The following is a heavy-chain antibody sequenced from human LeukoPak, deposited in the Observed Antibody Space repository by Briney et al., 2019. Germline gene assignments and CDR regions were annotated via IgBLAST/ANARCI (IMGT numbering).Heavy chain of an antibody. J-gene: IGHJ4*02. Sequence: GGSLRLSCAASGFIFSSCAMTWVRQAPGKGLEWVSSISDNGRSTYYADSVKGRFTISRDNSQNIYYLQMNSLRAEDTAVYYCARRWSHLISWGQGTLVTVSS. CDR1: GFIFSSCA. CDR3: ARRWSHLIS. CDR2: ISDNGRST. V-gene: IGHV3-23*01. D-gene: IGHD5-24*01.